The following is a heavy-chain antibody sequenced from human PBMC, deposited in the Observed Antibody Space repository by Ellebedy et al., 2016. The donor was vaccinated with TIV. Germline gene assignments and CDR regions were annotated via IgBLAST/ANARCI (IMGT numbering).Heavy chain of an antibody. D-gene: IGHD3-22*01. CDR3: ARDGEYYDSSDYHTFDY. CDR1: GFSFITYS. V-gene: IGHV3-30-3*01. J-gene: IGHJ4*02. Sequence: GESLKISCAASGFSFITYSMHWVRQAPGKGLEWVAVISYNGNNKYYAASVKGRFTISRDNSKNTLYLQMNSLRPEDTAVYFCARDGEYYDSSDYHTFDYWGQGTLVTVSS. CDR2: ISYNGNNK.